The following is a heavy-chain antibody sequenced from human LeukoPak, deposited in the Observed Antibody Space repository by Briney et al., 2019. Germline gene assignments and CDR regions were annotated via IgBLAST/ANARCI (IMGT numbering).Heavy chain of an antibody. CDR3: ARSPTQLVGPRYYYYYMDV. CDR2: IYTSGST. Sequence: PSETLSLTCTVSGGSISSGSYYWSWIRQPAGKGLEWIGRIYTSGSTNYNPSLKSRVTISVDTSKNQFSLKLSSVTAADTAVYYCARSPTQLVGPRYYYYYMDVWGKGTTVTVSS. D-gene: IGHD6-13*01. J-gene: IGHJ6*03. CDR1: GGSISSGSYY. V-gene: IGHV4-61*02.